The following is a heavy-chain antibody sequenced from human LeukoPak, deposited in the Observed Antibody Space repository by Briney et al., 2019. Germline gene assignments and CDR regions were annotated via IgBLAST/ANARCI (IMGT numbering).Heavy chain of an antibody. CDR2: ITAASSYI. D-gene: IGHD6-13*01. J-gene: IGHJ4*02. CDR1: GFTFSSYS. Sequence: GGSVRLSCAASGFTFSSYSMNWVRQAPGKGLEWVSSITAASSYIYYADSVRGRFTIPRDNAKNSLYLQMNSLRAEDTAVYYCARPAAAIPPYWGQGTLVSVSS. V-gene: IGHV3-21*01. CDR3: ARPAAAIPPY.